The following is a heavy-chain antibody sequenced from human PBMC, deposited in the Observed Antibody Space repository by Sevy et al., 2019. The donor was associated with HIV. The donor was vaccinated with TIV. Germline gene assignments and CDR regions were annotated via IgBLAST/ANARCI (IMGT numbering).Heavy chain of an antibody. V-gene: IGHV3-49*03. J-gene: IGHJ5*02. Sequence: GGSLRLSCTASGFTFGDYAMSWFRQAPGKGLEWVGFIRSKAYGGTTEYAPSVKGRFTISRADSKSIAYLQMNSLKTEDTAVYYCTTKYYYDRFDPWGQGTLVTVSS. CDR2: IRSKAYGGTT. D-gene: IGHD3-22*01. CDR1: GFTFGDYA. CDR3: TTKYYYDRFDP.